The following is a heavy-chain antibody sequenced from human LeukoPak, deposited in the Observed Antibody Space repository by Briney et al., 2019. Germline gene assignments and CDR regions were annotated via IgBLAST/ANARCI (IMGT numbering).Heavy chain of an antibody. J-gene: IGHJ3*02. V-gene: IGHV4-34*01. Sequence: SETLSLTCAVYGGSFSGYYWSWIRQPPGKGLEWIGEINHSGSTNYNPSLKSRVTISVDTSKNQFSLKLSSVTAADTAVYYCAGSSGGTTIGAFDIWGQGTMVTVSS. CDR1: GGSFSGYY. CDR3: AGSSGGTTIGAFDI. CDR2: INHSGST. D-gene: IGHD1-1*01.